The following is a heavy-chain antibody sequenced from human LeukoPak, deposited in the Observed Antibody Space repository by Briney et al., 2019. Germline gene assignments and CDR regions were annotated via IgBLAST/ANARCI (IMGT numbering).Heavy chain of an antibody. Sequence: PGGSLRLSCAASVFTFDDYAMHWLRHAPGEGVEWVSGISWNSGSIGYADSVNGQFTISRDNAKNSLYLQMNSMRAEDTAVYYYSKEASSYAFDIWGQGTMATVSS. CDR3: SKEASSYAFDI. D-gene: IGHD6-6*01. J-gene: IGHJ3*02. V-gene: IGHV3-9*01. CDR1: VFTFDDYA. CDR2: ISWNSGSI.